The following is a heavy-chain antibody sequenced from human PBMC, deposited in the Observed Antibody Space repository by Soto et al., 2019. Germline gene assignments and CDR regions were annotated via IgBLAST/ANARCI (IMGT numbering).Heavy chain of an antibody. CDR2: IYYSGST. CDR1: GGSISSGNYY. D-gene: IGHD2-2*01. V-gene: IGHV4-30-4*01. Sequence: QVQLQESGPGLVKPSQTLSLTCTVSGGSISSGNYYWTWIRQPPGKGLEWIGYIYYSGSTYYNPSLQSRVTISVDTSKNQFSLNLRSVTAADTAVYYCARSLYCSTSSCLNYFDPWGQGTLVTVSS. CDR3: ARSLYCSTSSCLNYFDP. J-gene: IGHJ5*02.